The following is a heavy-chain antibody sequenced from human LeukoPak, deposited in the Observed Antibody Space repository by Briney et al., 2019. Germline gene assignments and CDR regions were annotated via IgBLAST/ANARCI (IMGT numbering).Heavy chain of an antibody. J-gene: IGHJ4*02. Sequence: SETLSLTCTVSGGSISSYYWSWIRQPPGKGLEWIGYIYYSGSTNYNPSLKSRVTISVDTSKNQFSLKLSSVTAADTAVYYCAGDTGQQPYPDYWGQGALVTVSS. D-gene: IGHD6-13*01. CDR2: IYYSGST. CDR1: GGSISSYY. V-gene: IGHV4-59*12. CDR3: AGDTGQQPYPDY.